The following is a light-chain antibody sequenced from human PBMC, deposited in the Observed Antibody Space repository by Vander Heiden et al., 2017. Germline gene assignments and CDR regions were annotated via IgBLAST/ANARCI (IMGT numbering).Light chain of an antibody. CDR2: KA. Sequence: DIQMTQSPSTLSASVGDRVTITCRASQSISSWGAWYQQKPGKAPKLRIYKASRFSGSGSGTEFTLTISSLQPDDFATYYCQQYNSYSYTFGQGTKLEIK. CDR3: QQYNSYSYT. CDR1: QSISSW. V-gene: IGKV1-5*03. J-gene: IGKJ2*01.